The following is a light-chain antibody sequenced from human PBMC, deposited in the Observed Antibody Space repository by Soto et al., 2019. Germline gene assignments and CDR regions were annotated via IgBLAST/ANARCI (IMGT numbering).Light chain of an antibody. Sequence: SALTQPASVSGSPGQSITISCTGTSSDVGGYNYVSWYQQHPGKAPKLMIYEVSNRPSGVSNRFSGSKSGNTASLTISGLQAEDEADYYCSSHTSSTPYVFGTGTKVT. V-gene: IGLV2-14*01. J-gene: IGLJ1*01. CDR2: EVS. CDR3: SSHTSSTPYV. CDR1: SSDVGGYNY.